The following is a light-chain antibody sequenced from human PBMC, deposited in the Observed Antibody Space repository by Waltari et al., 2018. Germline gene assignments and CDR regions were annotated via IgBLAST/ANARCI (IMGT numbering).Light chain of an antibody. J-gene: IGLJ2*01. CDR2: TNN. CDR1: SSNLGSNP. V-gene: IGLV1-44*01. CDR3: AAWDGNLNADVV. Sequence: SVLTQSPSASGAPGQRVTISCSGSSSNLGSNPVNWYQQVPGTAPKLLIYTNNQRPSGVPDRFSGSKSGTSASLAITGLQSEDEAVYFCAAWDGNLNADVVFGEGTKLTVL.